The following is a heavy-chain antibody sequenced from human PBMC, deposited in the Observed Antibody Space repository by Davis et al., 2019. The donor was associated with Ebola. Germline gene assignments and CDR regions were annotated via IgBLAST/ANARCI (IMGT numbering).Heavy chain of an antibody. CDR2: ISSGNTYI. D-gene: IGHD2-21*02. Sequence: LKISCAGSGFTLSTYSMNWVRQAPGRGLEWVSSISSGNTYIDYADSVKGRFTVSRDNAKNSLYLQMNSLRAEDTAVYYCVRDPALVVTGGGWFFGLWGRGTLVTVSS. CDR3: VRDPALVVTGGGWFFGL. V-gene: IGHV3-21*01. CDR1: GFTLSTYS. J-gene: IGHJ2*01.